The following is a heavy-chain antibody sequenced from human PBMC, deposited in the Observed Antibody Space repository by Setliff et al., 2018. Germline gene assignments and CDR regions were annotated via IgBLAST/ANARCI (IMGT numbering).Heavy chain of an antibody. CDR3: ARDRGGAWELTDY. V-gene: IGHV4-59*12. CDR2: VYYSGTT. Sequence: SETLSLTCTVSGGSISGASIRSYYWSWIRQPPGKGLEFIGYVYYSGTTNYDPSLKSRVTMSVDTSKNQFSLKLSSVTAAETAVYYCARDRGGAWELTDYWGQGTLVTVSS. J-gene: IGHJ4*02. D-gene: IGHD1-26*01. CDR1: GGSISGASIRSYY.